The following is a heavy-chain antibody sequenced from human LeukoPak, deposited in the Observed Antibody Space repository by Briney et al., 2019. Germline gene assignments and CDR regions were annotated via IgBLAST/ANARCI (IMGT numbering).Heavy chain of an antibody. CDR1: GGSISSGGYY. J-gene: IGHJ3*02. V-gene: IGHV4-31*03. D-gene: IGHD2-21*01. CDR2: IYYSGST. Sequence: SQTLSLTCTVSGGSISSGGYYWSWIRQHPGKGLEWIGYIYYSGSTYYNPSLKSRVTISVDTSKNQFSLKLSSVTAADTAVYYCAIDEQRAYGRRDAFDIWGQGTMVTVSS. CDR3: AIDEQRAYGRRDAFDI.